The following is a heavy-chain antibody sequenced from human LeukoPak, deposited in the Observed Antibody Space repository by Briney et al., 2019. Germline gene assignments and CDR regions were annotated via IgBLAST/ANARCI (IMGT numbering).Heavy chain of an antibody. J-gene: IGHJ4*02. V-gene: IGHV4-61*02. CDR2: IYTSGST. CDR3: ARRVGITPTY. Sequence: SETLSLTCTVSGGSISSGSYYWSWIRQPAGKGLEWIGRIYTSGSTNYNPSLKSRVTISVDTSKNQFSLKLSSVTAADTAVYYCARRVGITPTYWGQGTLVTVSS. D-gene: IGHD1-26*01. CDR1: GGSISSGSYY.